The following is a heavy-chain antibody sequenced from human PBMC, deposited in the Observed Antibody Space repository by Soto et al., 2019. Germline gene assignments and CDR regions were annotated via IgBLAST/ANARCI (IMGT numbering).Heavy chain of an antibody. CDR2: IILALGTP. CDR3: GRYCTNTKCRGGYYLDL. V-gene: IGHV1-69*01. CDR1: GDSFTNYA. J-gene: IGHJ5*02. Sequence: QVLLVQSGAEMKQPGSSVSVSCRASGDSFTNYAFTWVRQAPGQGLEWLGGIILALGTPHYSQRFQGRLPITADESSSTVYMELGSLRLDDTAVYYCGRYCTNTKCRGGYYLDLWGQGTLLTVSS. D-gene: IGHD2-8*01.